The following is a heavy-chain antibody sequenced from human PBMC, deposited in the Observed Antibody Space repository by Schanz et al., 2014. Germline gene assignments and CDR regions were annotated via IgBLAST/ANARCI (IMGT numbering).Heavy chain of an antibody. Sequence: QVQLQESGPGLVKPSETLSLTCSVSGDSISSHYCSWIRQPAVKGLEWIGLIYTSGSTNYNPSLKSRVTMSVETSKNQFSLKLSSVTAADTAIYYCARVTTGYDSWGQGTLVTVSS. CDR3: ARVTTGYDS. CDR2: IYTSGST. J-gene: IGHJ4*02. CDR1: GDSISSHY. V-gene: IGHV4-4*07. D-gene: IGHD5-12*01.